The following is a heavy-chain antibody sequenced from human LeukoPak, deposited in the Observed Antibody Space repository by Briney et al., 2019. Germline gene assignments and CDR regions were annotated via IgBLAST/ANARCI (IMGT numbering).Heavy chain of an antibody. V-gene: IGHV4-39*01. J-gene: IGHJ6*02. CDR2: IYYSGST. CDR1: GVSISSSPYY. Sequence: PSETLSLTCAVSGVSISSSPYYWGWIRQAPGRGLEWIGNIYYSGSTYYNPSLNSRVTISVDTSKNQFSLKLRSVTAADTAVYFCARPGSNYDTGSYYYDYSYGMDVWGQGTTVTVSS. D-gene: IGHD3-22*01. CDR3: ARPGSNYDTGSYYYDYSYGMDV.